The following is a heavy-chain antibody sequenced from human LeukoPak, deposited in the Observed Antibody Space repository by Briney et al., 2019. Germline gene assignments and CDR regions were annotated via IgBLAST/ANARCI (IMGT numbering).Heavy chain of an antibody. D-gene: IGHD3-9*01. CDR2: ISSDGHVE. CDR1: GFSFSSYE. V-gene: IGHV3-48*03. Sequence: GGSLRLSCAASGFSFSSYEMNWVRQAPGKGLEWVSYISSDGHVETYVDSVRGRFTMSRDNAKNFLFLQMNGLRAEDTAVYYCARDTLNGPFVISLDYWGQGALVTVSS. CDR3: ARDTLNGPFVISLDY. J-gene: IGHJ4*02.